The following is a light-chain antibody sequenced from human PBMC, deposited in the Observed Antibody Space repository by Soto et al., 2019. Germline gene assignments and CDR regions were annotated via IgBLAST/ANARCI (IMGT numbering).Light chain of an antibody. CDR3: NSYTSSSTYV. V-gene: IGLV2-14*03. J-gene: IGLJ1*01. Sequence: QSVLTQPASVSGSPGQSITISCTGTSSDGGGFNYVSWYQQHPGKAPKPMIYDVTNRPSGGSYRFSGSKSGNTASLTISGLQAEDEADYYCNSYTSSSTYVFGTGTKVTVL. CDR2: DVT. CDR1: SSDGGGFNY.